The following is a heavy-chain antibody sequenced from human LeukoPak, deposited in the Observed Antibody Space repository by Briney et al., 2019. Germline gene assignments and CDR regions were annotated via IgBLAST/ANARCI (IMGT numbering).Heavy chain of an antibody. D-gene: IGHD1-26*01. Sequence: GGSLRLSCAASGLTFSNYAMTWVRQAPGNGQEWVSGISAGSGSTYYADSVRGRFTISRDNSKNTLYLQMSSLRAEDTAIYYCAIHESSIPYWGQGTLVTVSS. CDR3: AIHESSIPY. J-gene: IGHJ4*02. V-gene: IGHV3-23*01. CDR2: ISAGSGST. CDR1: GLTFSNYA.